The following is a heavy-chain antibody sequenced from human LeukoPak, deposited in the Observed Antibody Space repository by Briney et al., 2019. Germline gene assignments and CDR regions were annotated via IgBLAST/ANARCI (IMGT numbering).Heavy chain of an antibody. J-gene: IGHJ6*02. D-gene: IGHD2-15*01. V-gene: IGHV4-59*01. CDR1: GGSISSYY. Sequence: PSETLSLTCTVSGGSISSYYWSWIRQPPGKGLEWIGYIYYSGSTNYNPSLKSRVTISVDTSKNQFSLKLSSVTAADTAVYYCARAYCSGGSCYWPYYYYGMDVWGQGTTVTVSS. CDR3: ARAYCSGGSCYWPYYYYGMDV. CDR2: IYYSGST.